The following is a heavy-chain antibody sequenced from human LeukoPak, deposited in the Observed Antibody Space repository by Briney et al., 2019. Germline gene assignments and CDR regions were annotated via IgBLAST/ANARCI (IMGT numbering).Heavy chain of an antibody. CDR1: GFTFSAYA. D-gene: IGHD3-22*01. J-gene: IGHJ3*02. V-gene: IGHV3-53*04. CDR2: IYSGGAT. CDR3: ARWKMEGIVVDVFDI. Sequence: PGGSLRLSCEASGFTFSAYAMTWVRQAPGQGLEWVSAIYSGGATYYTDSVKGRFTMSRHTSKNTLDLQMNSLRVEDAAVYYCARWKMEGIVVDVFDIWGQGTRVTVSS.